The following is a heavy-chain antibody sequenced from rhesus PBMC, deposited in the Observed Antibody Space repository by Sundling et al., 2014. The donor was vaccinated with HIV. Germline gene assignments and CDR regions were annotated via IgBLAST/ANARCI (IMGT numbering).Heavy chain of an antibody. CDR2: IYGNSATT. D-gene: IGHD2-2*01. V-gene: IGHV4-143*01. Sequence: VQLQESGPGLLTPSETLSLSCAVSGDSISGDFGWGWIRQSPGKGLEWIGSIYGNSATTYHNPSLKNRVTISKETSKNHFSLNLSSVIAADTAVYYCARHRGYCTSGSCYVLDCDVWGQGALVTVSS. CDR1: GDSISGDFG. CDR3: ARHRGYCTSGSCYVLDCDV. J-gene: IGHJ1*01.